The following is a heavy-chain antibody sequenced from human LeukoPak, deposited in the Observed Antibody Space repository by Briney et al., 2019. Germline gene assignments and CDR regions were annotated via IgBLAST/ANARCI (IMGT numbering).Heavy chain of an antibody. D-gene: IGHD4-17*01. V-gene: IGHV4-34*01. CDR1: GGSFSGYY. CDR2: INHSGST. CDR3: ARKSGDYGDFGFDP. J-gene: IGHJ5*02. Sequence: SETLSLTCAVYGGSFSGYYWSWIRQPPGKGLEWIGEINHSGSTNYNPSLKSRVTISVDTSKNQFSLKLSSVTAADTVVYYCARKSGDYGDFGFDPWGQGTLVTVSS.